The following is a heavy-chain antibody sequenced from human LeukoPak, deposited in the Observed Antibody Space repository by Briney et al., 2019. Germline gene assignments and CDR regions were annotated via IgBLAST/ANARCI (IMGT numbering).Heavy chain of an antibody. D-gene: IGHD3-10*01. CDR3: AKGVPVGMVRGVVY. Sequence: GGSLRLSCAASGFTFSSYAMSWVRQAPGKGLEWVSAISGSGGSTYYADSVKGRFPISRDNSKNTLYLQMNSLRAEDTAVYYCAKGVPVGMVRGVVYWGQGTLVTVSS. V-gene: IGHV3-23*01. CDR2: ISGSGGST. CDR1: GFTFSSYA. J-gene: IGHJ4*02.